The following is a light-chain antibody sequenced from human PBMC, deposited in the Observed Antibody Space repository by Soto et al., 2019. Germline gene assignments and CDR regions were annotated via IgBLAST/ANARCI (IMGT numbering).Light chain of an antibody. CDR3: QQYGSSGT. J-gene: IGKJ1*01. CDR1: QSVSSSY. CDR2: DAS. Sequence: EIVLTQSPGTLSLSPGERATLSCRASQSVSSSYLAWYQQKPGQAPRLLIYDASSRPTDIPARFSGSGSGTDFTLTISRLGPEDFAVYYCQQYGSSGTFGQGTKVDIK. V-gene: IGKV3-20*01.